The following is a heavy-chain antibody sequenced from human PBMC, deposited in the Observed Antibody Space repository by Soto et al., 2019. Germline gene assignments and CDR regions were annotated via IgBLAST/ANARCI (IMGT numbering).Heavy chain of an antibody. J-gene: IGHJ6*02. CDR3: ARLVRPIFGVGQPDYYYGMDV. Sequence: QVQLVQSGAEVKKPGASVKVSCKASGYTFTSYYMYWVRQSPGQGLEWMVIINPSGGSTSYAQKFQGRVTMTRDTSPSTVYMELSSLRSEDTAVYYCARLVRPIFGVGQPDYYYGMDVWGQGTTVTVSS. CDR2: INPSGGST. D-gene: IGHD3-3*01. CDR1: GYTFTSYY. V-gene: IGHV1-46*01.